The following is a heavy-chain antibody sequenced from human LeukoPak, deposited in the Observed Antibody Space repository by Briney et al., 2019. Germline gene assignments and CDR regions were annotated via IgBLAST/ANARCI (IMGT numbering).Heavy chain of an antibody. J-gene: IGHJ4*02. V-gene: IGHV3-74*01. Sequence: GGSLRLSCAASGFTFSDYWMHWVRQAPGKGLVWVSRINSDGSGRNYADSVKGRFTISRDNAKNTLYLQMNSLRAEDTAVYYCASASSHRIAAGGDYWGQGTLVTVSS. CDR1: GFTFSDYW. CDR3: ASASSHRIAAGGDY. CDR2: INSDGSGR. D-gene: IGHD6-13*01.